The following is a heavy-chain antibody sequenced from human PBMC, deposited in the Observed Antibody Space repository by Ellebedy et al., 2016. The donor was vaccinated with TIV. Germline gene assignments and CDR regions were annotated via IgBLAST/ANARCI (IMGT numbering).Heavy chain of an antibody. V-gene: IGHV1-8*01. J-gene: IGHJ4*02. Sequence: AASVKVSCKASEDTFSNYEINWVRQAFGQGLEWMGWMNPKSGNTGYAQEVQGRLTMTRNTSISTAYMELSSLKSEDTALYSCATQGATGFDYWGQGSLVTVSS. CDR1: EDTFSNYE. CDR2: MNPKSGNT. CDR3: ATQGATGFDY. D-gene: IGHD1-26*01.